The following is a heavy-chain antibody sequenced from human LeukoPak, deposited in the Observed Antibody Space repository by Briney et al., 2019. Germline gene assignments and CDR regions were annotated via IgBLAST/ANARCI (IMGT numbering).Heavy chain of an antibody. CDR2: IYSGGST. V-gene: IGHV3-66*01. CDR3: ARDRAGQTFDP. Sequence: GGSLRLSCAVSGFTFSSNAMNWVRQAPGKGLEWVSVIYSGGSTYYADSVKGRFTISRDNSKNTLYLQMNSLRAEDTAVYYCARDRAGQTFDPWGQGTLVTVPS. CDR1: GFTFSSNA. J-gene: IGHJ5*02.